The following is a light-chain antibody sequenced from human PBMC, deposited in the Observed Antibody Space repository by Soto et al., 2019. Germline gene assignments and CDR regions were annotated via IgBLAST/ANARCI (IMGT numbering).Light chain of an antibody. CDR3: QSYDSSNSMI. CDR2: EDR. Sequence: NFMLTQPHSVSESPGKTVTISCTRSSGDIASNYVQWYQQRPGSAPTTVIYEDRQRPSGVPDRFSGSIDSSSNSASLTISGLNTEDESDYYCQSYDSSNSMIFGGGTKLTVL. V-gene: IGLV6-57*04. CDR1: SGDIASNY. J-gene: IGLJ2*01.